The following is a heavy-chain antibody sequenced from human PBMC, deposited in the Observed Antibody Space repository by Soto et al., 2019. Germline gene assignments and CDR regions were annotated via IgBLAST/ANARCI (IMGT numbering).Heavy chain of an antibody. Sequence: PGESLKISCRTSGYRFTSYWIAWVRQMPGKGLEWMGIIFPSDSDTRYSPSFQGQVTISADRSTSTVYLQRASLKASDTAVYFCARKDKSGYFNWFGPLGQGTLVTASS. D-gene: IGHD3-22*01. CDR2: IFPSDSDT. CDR1: GYRFTSYW. CDR3: ARKDKSGYFNWFGP. J-gene: IGHJ5*02. V-gene: IGHV5-51*01.